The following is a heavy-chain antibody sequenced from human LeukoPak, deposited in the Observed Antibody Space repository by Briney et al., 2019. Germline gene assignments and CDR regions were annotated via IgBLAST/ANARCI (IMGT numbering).Heavy chain of an antibody. J-gene: IGHJ5*02. CDR1: GFTFSDYN. Sequence: KPGGSLRLSCAASGFTFSDYNMRWIRQAPGKGLEWVSSISRSGSTKYYADSVKGRFTISRDNAKNSLFLQMNSLRAEDTAVYYCAKRGYSYGLEPWGQGTLVTVSS. D-gene: IGHD5-18*01. V-gene: IGHV3-11*01. CDR2: ISRSGSTK. CDR3: AKRGYSYGLEP.